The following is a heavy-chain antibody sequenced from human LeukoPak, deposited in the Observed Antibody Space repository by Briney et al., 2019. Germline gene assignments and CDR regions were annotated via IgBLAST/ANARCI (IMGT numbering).Heavy chain of an antibody. CDR1: NGSITTYY. J-gene: IGHJ5*02. Sequence: SETLSLTCYVSNGSITTYYWTWIRQPPGKGLEWIGQIFRTGSTNYNPSLKSRLTISLDPSKNLFSLKLKSVSPADTAIYYCARVRARNRDGYTTWGLGTLVTVSS. V-gene: IGHV4-59*01. D-gene: IGHD3-16*01. CDR2: IFRTGST. CDR3: ARVRARNRDGYTT.